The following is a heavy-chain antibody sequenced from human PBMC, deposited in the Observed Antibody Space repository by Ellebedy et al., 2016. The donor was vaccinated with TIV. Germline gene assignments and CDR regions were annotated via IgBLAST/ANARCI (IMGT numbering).Heavy chain of an antibody. Sequence: MPSETLSLTCTVSGYSISSGYYWGWIRQPPGKGLEWIGSIYRSGSTYYNPSLKSRVTISVDTSKNQFSLKLSAGTAADTAVYYCARGQLVVGYWGQGTLVTVSS. CDR3: ARGQLVVGY. D-gene: IGHD6-13*01. CDR1: GYSISSGYY. CDR2: IYRSGST. J-gene: IGHJ4*02. V-gene: IGHV4-38-2*02.